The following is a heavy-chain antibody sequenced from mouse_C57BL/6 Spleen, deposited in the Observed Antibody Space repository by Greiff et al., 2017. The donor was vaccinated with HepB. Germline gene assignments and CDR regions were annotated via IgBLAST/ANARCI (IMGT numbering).Heavy chain of an antibody. J-gene: IGHJ4*01. Sequence: EVKLVESGPGLVKPSQSLSLTCSVTGYSITSGYYWNWIRQFPGNKLEWMGYISYDGSNNYNPSLKNRISITRDTSKNQFFLKLNSVTTEDTATYYCARDSGGYAMDYWGQGTSVTVSS. V-gene: IGHV3-6*01. CDR1: GYSITSGYY. CDR2: ISYDGSN. CDR3: ARDSGGYAMDY.